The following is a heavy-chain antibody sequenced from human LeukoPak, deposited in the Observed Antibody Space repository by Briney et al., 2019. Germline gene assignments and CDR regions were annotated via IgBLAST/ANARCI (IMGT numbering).Heavy chain of an antibody. V-gene: IGHV4-34*01. Sequence: SETLSLTCAVYGGSFSGYYWSWIRQPPGKGLEWIGEINHSGSTNYNPSLKSRVTISVDTSKNQFSLKLSSVTAADTAVYYCARGPLLRYFDWSPRAYYYYGMDVWGQGTTVTVSS. D-gene: IGHD3-9*01. J-gene: IGHJ6*02. CDR1: GGSFSGYY. CDR3: ARGPLLRYFDWSPRAYYYYGMDV. CDR2: INHSGST.